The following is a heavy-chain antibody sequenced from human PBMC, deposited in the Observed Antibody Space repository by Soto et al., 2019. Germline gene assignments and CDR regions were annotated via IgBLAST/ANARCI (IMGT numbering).Heavy chain of an antibody. D-gene: IGHD2-15*01. Sequence: ESGPTLVNPTQTLTLTCTFSGFSLSTSGVGVGWIRQPPGKALEWLALIYWDDDKRYSPSLKSRLTITKDTSKNQVVLTMTNMDPVDTATYYCAHSKGTVVVVAATDKYYYYMDVWGKGTTVTVSS. V-gene: IGHV2-5*02. CDR3: AHSKGTVVVVAATDKYYYYMDV. CDR2: IYWDDDK. J-gene: IGHJ6*03. CDR1: GFSLSTSGVG.